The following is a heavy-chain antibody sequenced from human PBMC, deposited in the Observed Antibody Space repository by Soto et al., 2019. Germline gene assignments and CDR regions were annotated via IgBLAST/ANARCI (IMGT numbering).Heavy chain of an antibody. Sequence: PGESLKISCKGSGYSFTSYWIAWVRQMPGKGLESMGIIYPGDSDTRYSPSFQGHVTISADESTNTAYLQWSSLKPSDTAIYYCARRRRIYAGMDVWGQGTTVTVSS. CDR2: IYPGDSDT. J-gene: IGHJ6*02. CDR3: ARRRRIYAGMDV. V-gene: IGHV5-51*01. CDR1: GYSFTSYW. D-gene: IGHD2-21*01.